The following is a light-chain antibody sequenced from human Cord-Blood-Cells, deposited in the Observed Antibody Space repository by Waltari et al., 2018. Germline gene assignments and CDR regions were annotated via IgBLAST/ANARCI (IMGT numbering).Light chain of an antibody. Sequence: QSALTQPPSASGSPGQSVTISCTGTSSDVGGYNYVSWYQQHPGKAPQLMIYEVSKRPSGGPDRFSGYKSGNTASLTVSGLQAEDEADYYCSSYAGSNNLVFGGGTKLTVL. CDR1: SSDVGGYNY. CDR3: SSYAGSNNLV. V-gene: IGLV2-8*01. CDR2: EVS. J-gene: IGLJ3*02.